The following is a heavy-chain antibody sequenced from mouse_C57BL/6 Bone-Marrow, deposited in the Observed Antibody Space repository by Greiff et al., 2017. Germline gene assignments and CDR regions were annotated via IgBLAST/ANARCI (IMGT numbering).Heavy chain of an antibody. Sequence: EVQLVESGGGLVQPGGSLSLSCAASGFTFTDYYMSWVRQPPGKALEWLGFIRNTANGYTTEYSASVKGRFTISRDNSQSILYLQMNALRAEDSATYYCAGFTYGYDGAFAYWGEGSLVAVS. CDR2: IRNTANGYTT. J-gene: IGHJ3*01. V-gene: IGHV7-3*01. D-gene: IGHD2-2*01. CDR3: AGFTYGYDGAFAY. CDR1: GFTFTDYY.